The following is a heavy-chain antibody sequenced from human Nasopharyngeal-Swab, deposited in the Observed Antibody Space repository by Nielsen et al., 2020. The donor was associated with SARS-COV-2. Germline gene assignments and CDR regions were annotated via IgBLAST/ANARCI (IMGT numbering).Heavy chain of an antibody. D-gene: IGHD3-16*02. V-gene: IGHV3-15*01. CDR1: GFTFSNSW. J-gene: IGHJ4*02. CDR3: TTDRVYDYVWGSYRYVDY. Sequence: GESLKISCAASGFTFSNSWMSWVRQAPGKGLEWVGRIKSKTDGGTTDYAAPVKGRFTIPRDDSKNTMYLQMNSLKTEDTAVYYCTTDRVYDYVWGSYRYVDYWGQGTLVTVSS. CDR2: IKSKTDGGTT.